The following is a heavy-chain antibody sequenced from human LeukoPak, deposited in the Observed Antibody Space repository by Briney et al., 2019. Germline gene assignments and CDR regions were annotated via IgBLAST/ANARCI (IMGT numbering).Heavy chain of an antibody. V-gene: IGHV3-30*04. D-gene: IGHD3-10*01. CDR2: ISYDGSNK. Sequence: GGSLRLSCAASGFTFSSYAMHWVRQAPGKGLEWVAVISYDGSNKYYADSVKGRFTISRDSSKNTLYLQMNSLRAEDTAVYYCARDQITMVRGVIIPTYYYYGMDVWGQGTTVTVSS. CDR3: ARDQITMVRGVIIPTYYYYGMDV. J-gene: IGHJ6*02. CDR1: GFTFSSYA.